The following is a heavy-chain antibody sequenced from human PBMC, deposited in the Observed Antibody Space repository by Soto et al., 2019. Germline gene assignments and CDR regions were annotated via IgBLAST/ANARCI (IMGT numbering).Heavy chain of an antibody. CDR1: GFTFGSYA. D-gene: IGHD3-10*01. V-gene: IGHV3-23*01. CDR3: AKDDRSMVRGVKTYYYHY. CDR2: ISGSGDST. J-gene: IGHJ4*02. Sequence: GGSLRLSCAASGFTFGSYAMSWVRQAPGKGLEWVSSISGSGDSTYSADSVKGRFTISRDNSKNTLYLQMNSLRAEDTAVYYCAKDDRSMVRGVKTYYYHYWGQGTLVTVSS.